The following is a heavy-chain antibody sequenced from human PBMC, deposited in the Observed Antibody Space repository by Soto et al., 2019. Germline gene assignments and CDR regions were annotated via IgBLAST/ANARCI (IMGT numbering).Heavy chain of an antibody. CDR2: ISYDGSNK. V-gene: IGHV3-30-3*01. D-gene: IGHD3-3*01. Sequence: GGSLRLSCAASGFTFSNYAMNWVRQAPGKGLEWVALISYDGSNKYYADSVKGRFTISRDSSKNTLYLQMNSLRDEDTAVYYCARLYYDYVWGQGTTVTVSS. CDR3: ARLYYDYV. CDR1: GFTFSNYA. J-gene: IGHJ6*02.